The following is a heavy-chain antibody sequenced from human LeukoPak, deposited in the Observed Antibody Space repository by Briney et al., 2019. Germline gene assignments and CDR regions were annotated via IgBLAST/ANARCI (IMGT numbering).Heavy chain of an antibody. CDR3: TKGPDARIFTDQDWFDP. V-gene: IGHV3-9*01. CDR1: GLTFDDYA. D-gene: IGHD2-15*01. CDR2: ISWNSGSI. Sequence: GGSLRLSCAASGLTFDDYAMHWVRQAPGKGLEWVSDISWNSGSIGYADSVKGRFTISRDNAKNSLYLQMNSLRAEDTALYYCTKGPDARIFTDQDWFDPWGQGTLVTVSS. J-gene: IGHJ5*02.